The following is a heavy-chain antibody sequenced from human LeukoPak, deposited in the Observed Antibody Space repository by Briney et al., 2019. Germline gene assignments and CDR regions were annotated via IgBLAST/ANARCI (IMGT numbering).Heavy chain of an antibody. V-gene: IGHV4-39*01. CDR2: IYYSGST. CDR1: RGSISSSSYY. Sequence: SETLSLTCTVSRGSISSSSYYWGWIRQPPGKGLEWIGSIYYSGSTYYNPSLKSRVTISVDTSKNQFSLKLSSVTAADTAVYYCARQSYCSSTSCYLDYWGQGTLVTVSS. D-gene: IGHD2-2*01. CDR3: ARQSYCSSTSCYLDY. J-gene: IGHJ4*02.